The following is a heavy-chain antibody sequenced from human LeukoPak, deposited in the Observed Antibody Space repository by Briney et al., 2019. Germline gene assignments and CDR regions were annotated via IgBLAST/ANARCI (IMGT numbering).Heavy chain of an antibody. CDR1: GGSISSYY. V-gene: IGHV4-59*08. CDR2: IYYSEST. J-gene: IGHJ4*02. Sequence: PSETLSLTCTVSGGSISSYYWSWIRQPPGKGLEWIGYIYYSESTNYNPSLKSRVTISVDTSKNQFSLKLNSVTAADTAVYYCARSRGRKVTPFDYWGQGTLVTVSS. D-gene: IGHD3-10*01. CDR3: ARSRGRKVTPFDY.